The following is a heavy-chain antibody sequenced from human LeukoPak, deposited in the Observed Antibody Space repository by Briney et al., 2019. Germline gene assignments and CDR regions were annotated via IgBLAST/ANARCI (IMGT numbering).Heavy chain of an antibody. V-gene: IGHV3-7*03. Sequence: GGSLRLSCAASGFTFSSYWMTWVRQAPGRGRGWVANIKKDGGQKYYLDPVKGRFTISRDNAKNSLYLQMNSLRAEDTAVYYCASGPVFGSFDYWGQGTLVTVSS. D-gene: IGHD6-19*01. CDR1: GFTFSSYW. CDR3: ASGPVFGSFDY. J-gene: IGHJ4*02. CDR2: IKKDGGQK.